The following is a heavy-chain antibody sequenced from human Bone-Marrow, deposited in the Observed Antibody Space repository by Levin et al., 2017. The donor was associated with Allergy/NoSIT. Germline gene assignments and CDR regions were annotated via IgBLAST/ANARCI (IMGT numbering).Heavy chain of an antibody. Sequence: SQTLSLTCSVSGASVTRGHDYSVTSGDDYWGWIRQPPGKGLEWIGYIYYGSVTYYMTSLKSRVTITVDESKNEFSLKMSSVTVADTAVYYCVHYGDYGLLGDYFDSWGQGTLVTVSS. CDR3: VHYGDYGLLGDYFDS. CDR1: GASVTRGHDYSVTSGDDY. D-gene: IGHD4-17*01. CDR2: IYYGSVT. V-gene: IGHV4-30-4*01. J-gene: IGHJ4*02.